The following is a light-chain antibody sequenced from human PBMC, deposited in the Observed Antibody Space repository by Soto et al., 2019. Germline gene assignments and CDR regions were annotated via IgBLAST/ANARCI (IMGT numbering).Light chain of an antibody. CDR1: QSVDNF. CDR2: DAS. J-gene: IGKJ1*01. V-gene: IGKV3-11*01. Sequence: EIVLTQSPATLSLSPGERVTLSCRASQSVDNFLAWYQQKPGQAPRLLIYDASNRAAGIPARFSGSGSGTDFTLTISSLDPDDFAIYYCQQRINWPRTFGQGTKVEVK. CDR3: QQRINWPRT.